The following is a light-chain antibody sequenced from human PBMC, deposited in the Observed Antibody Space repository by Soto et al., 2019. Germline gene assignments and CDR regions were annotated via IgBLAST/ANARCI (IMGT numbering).Light chain of an antibody. CDR2: EVS. J-gene: IGKJ1*01. Sequence: DVMMTLTPVSLSVTPGQPARISCKSCQNLLHSDGKTYLYWYLQKPGQPPQLLIYEVSNGFSGVSDKFSGSGSGTDFTLKISRVEAEDVGVYYCMQSIQLPWALGQGTKVDIK. CDR1: QNLLHSDGKTY. V-gene: IGKV2D-29*01. CDR3: MQSIQLPWA.